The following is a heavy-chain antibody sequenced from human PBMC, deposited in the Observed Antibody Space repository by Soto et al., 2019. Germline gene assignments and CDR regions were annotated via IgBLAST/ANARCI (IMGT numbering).Heavy chain of an antibody. J-gene: IGHJ4*02. D-gene: IGHD6-25*01. CDR2: IHHGGNS. V-gene: IGHV4-4*02. Sequence: SETLSLTCAVSGDSIISDKWWSWVRQAPGKGLEWIGEIHHGGNSKYTPSLKSRVIISVDRSKNQFSLNLTSVTDADTAVYYCARGESQQQRDYWGQGTLVTVSS. CDR3: ARGESQQQRDY. CDR1: GDSIISDKW.